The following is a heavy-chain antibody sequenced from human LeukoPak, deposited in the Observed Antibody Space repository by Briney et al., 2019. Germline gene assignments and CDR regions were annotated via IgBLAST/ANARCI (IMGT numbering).Heavy chain of an antibody. D-gene: IGHD2-2*01. Sequence: PSETLSLTCAVSGYSITSGYYWGWIRQPPGKGLGWIGSIYHSGSTYYNPSLKSRVTISVDTSKNQFSLKLSSVTAADTAVYYCARENCSSTSCYFHSYNWFDRWGQGTLVTVSS. CDR2: IYHSGST. CDR1: GYSITSGYY. V-gene: IGHV4-38-2*02. CDR3: ARENCSSTSCYFHSYNWFDR. J-gene: IGHJ5*02.